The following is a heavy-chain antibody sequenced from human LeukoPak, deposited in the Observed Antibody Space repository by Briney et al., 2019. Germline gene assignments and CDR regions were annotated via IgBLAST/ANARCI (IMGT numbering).Heavy chain of an antibody. CDR3: ARGDLWLGH. Sequence: TGGSLRLSCATSGFIFSSYWMCRVRQAPGKGLEWVANIKSDGSEEYYGDSVKGRFTISRDNAKNSLYLQMNSLRVEDTAVYYCARGDLWLGHWGQGSLVTVSS. D-gene: IGHD3-10*01. CDR2: IKSDGSEE. CDR1: GFIFSSYW. J-gene: IGHJ4*02. V-gene: IGHV3-7*01.